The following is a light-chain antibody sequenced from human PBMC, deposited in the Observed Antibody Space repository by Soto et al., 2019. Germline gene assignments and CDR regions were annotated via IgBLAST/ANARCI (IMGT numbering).Light chain of an antibody. Sequence: QSVLTQPPSASETPGQRVTISCSGSSSSVGFDYVDWYQHVPGAAPKLLIYRNNLRPPGVPDRFSGSKSGTSASLAISGLRTEDEAVYYCATRDDSLFVVFGGGTKGTVL. V-gene: IGLV1-47*01. CDR3: ATRDDSLFVV. J-gene: IGLJ2*01. CDR2: RNN. CDR1: SSSVGFDY.